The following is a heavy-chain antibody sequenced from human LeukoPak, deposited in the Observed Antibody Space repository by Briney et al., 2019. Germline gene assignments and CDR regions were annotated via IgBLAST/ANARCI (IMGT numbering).Heavy chain of an antibody. CDR3: ARGSTYVRGFDP. CDR1: GGSFSGYY. J-gene: IGHJ5*02. CDR2: INHSGST. D-gene: IGHD3-16*01. V-gene: IGHV4-34*01. Sequence: SETLSLTCAVYGGSFSGYYWSWIRQPPGKGLEWIGEINHSGSTNYNPSLKSRVTISVDTSKNQFSLKLSSVTAADTAVYYCARGSTYVRGFDPWGQGTLVTVSS.